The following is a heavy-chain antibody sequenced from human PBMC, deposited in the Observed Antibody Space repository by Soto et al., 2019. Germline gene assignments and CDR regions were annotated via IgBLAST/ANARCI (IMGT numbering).Heavy chain of an antibody. CDR3: VRDGXGXXXLNWFDP. CDR2: ISSHSSTL. Sequence: XVKLVESGGGLVQPGGXLRLSXXASXFTFSSYSMNWVRQXPXXXLXXVSYISSHSSTLYYADSVKGRFSISRDNAGNSLYLQMNSLRDEDTAIXYXVRDGXGXXXLNWFDPWGQGTRVTVSS. CDR1: XFTFSSYS. J-gene: IGHJ5*02. V-gene: IGHV3-48*02.